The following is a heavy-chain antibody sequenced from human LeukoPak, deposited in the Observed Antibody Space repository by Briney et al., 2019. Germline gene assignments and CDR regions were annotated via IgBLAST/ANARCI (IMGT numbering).Heavy chain of an antibody. CDR3: ARFPIWFGEGWELDDY. V-gene: IGHV4-4*02. D-gene: IGHD3-10*01. Sequence: PSETLSLTCAVSGGSISSSNWWSWVRQPPGKGLEWIGEIYHSGSTNYNPSLKSRVTISVDKSKNQFSLKLSSVTAADTAVYYCARFPIWFGEGWELDDYWGQGTLVTVSS. CDR2: IYHSGST. J-gene: IGHJ4*02. CDR1: GGSISSSNW.